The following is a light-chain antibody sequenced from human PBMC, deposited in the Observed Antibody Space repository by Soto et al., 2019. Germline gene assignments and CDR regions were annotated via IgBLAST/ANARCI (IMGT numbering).Light chain of an antibody. CDR2: AAS. Sequence: DIQMTQSPSSLSASVGDRVTITCRARQSISNYLNWYQLKPGKVPKLLIYAASTLQPGVPSRFSGSGSVTDFTLTISSLQPDASARYECQQSYSSWATFGGGTKVEI. CDR3: QQSYSSWAT. J-gene: IGKJ4*01. V-gene: IGKV1-39*01. CDR1: QSISNY.